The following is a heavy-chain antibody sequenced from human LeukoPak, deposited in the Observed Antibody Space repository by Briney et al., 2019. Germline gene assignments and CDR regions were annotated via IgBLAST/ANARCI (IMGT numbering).Heavy chain of an antibody. CDR2: IYYSGST. V-gene: IGHV4-59*08. CDR1: GGSISSYY. Sequence: SENLSLTCTVSGGSISSYYWNWIRQPPGKGLEWIGYIYYSGSTNYNPSLKSRVTISVDTSKNQFSLKLSSVTAADTAVYYCARHNREYYYDSSGYYWDYWGQGTLVTVSS. D-gene: IGHD3-22*01. J-gene: IGHJ4*02. CDR3: ARHNREYYYDSSGYYWDY.